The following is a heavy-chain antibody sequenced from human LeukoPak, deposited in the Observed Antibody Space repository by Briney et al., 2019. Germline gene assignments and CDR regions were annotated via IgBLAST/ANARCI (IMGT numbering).Heavy chain of an antibody. V-gene: IGHV3-64D*06. Sequence: GGSLRLSCSASGFTFKKYAMHWVRQAPGKGLEYVSAINSNGGRTYYADSVKGGFTISRDNSKNTLFLQMSSLRVEDTAVYYCVKDLYYDNSGYYSGAFDYWGQGTLVTVSS. CDR3: VKDLYYDNSGYYSGAFDY. CDR2: INSNGGRT. D-gene: IGHD3-22*01. J-gene: IGHJ4*02. CDR1: GFTFKKYA.